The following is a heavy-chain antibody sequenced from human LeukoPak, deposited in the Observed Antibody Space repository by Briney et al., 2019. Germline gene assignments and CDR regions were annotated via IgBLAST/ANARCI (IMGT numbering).Heavy chain of an antibody. Sequence: GGSLRLSCAASGFTFSDYAMHWVRQAPGKGLDWVAIISSDETSKYYADSVKGRFTISRDNSKNTLYLQMSSLRAEDTAVYYCAREVGMTDYWGQGTLVTVSS. J-gene: IGHJ4*02. CDR3: AREVGMTDY. CDR2: ISSDETSK. CDR1: GFTFSDYA. V-gene: IGHV3-30-3*01.